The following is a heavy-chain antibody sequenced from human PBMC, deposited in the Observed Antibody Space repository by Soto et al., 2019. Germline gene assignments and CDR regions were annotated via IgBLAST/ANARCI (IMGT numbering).Heavy chain of an antibody. CDR2: ISYDGSNK. CDR3: AKLNLIDGMDV. J-gene: IGHJ6*02. V-gene: IGHV3-30*18. CDR1: GFTFSSYG. Sequence: PVGSLRLSCAASGFTFSSYGMHWVRQAPGKGLEWVAVISYDGSNKYYADSVKGRFTISRDNSKNTLYLQMNSLRAEDTAVYYCAKLNLIDGMDVWGQGTTVTVSS.